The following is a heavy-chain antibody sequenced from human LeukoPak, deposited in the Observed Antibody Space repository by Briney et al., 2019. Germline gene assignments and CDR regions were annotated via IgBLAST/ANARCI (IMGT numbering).Heavy chain of an antibody. Sequence: PPQTLSLTCTVSGGSISSGSYYWSWIRPPAGKGLEWIGRIYTSGSTNYNPSLKSRVTISVDTSKNQFSLKLSSVTAADTAVYYCARDSGIAAHDAFDIWGQGTMVTVSS. CDR3: ARDSGIAAHDAFDI. D-gene: IGHD6-6*01. CDR1: GGSISSGSYY. J-gene: IGHJ3*02. V-gene: IGHV4-61*02. CDR2: IYTSGST.